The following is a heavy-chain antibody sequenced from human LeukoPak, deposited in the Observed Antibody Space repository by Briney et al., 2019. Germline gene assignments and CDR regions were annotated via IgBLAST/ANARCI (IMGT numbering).Heavy chain of an antibody. J-gene: IGHJ6*02. Sequence: QPGRSLRLSCAASGFTFSSYGMHWVRQAPGKGLEWVAVIWYDGSNKYYADSVKGRFTISRDNSKNTLYLQMNSLRAEDTAVYCCARVNWPYYYYYGMDVWGQGTTVTVSS. CDR3: ARVNWPYYYYYGMDV. CDR1: GFTFSSYG. D-gene: IGHD1-20*01. CDR2: IWYDGSNK. V-gene: IGHV3-33*01.